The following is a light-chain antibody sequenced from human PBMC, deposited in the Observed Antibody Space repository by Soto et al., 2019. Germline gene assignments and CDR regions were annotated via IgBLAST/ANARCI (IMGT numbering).Light chain of an antibody. J-gene: IGLJ2*01. V-gene: IGLV2-14*01. CDR2: EVS. CDR1: SSDVGAYNY. Sequence: QSALNQPASVSGSPGQSITISCTGTSSDVGAYNYVSWYQQHPGKAPKFIIYEVSHRPSGISDRFSGSKSGNTAALTISGLQAEDEADYYCSSYTRNSTIVVGGGTKLTVL. CDR3: SSYTRNSTIV.